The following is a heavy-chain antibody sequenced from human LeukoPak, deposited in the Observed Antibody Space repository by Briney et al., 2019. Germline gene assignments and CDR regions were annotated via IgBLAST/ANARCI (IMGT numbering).Heavy chain of an antibody. D-gene: IGHD2-2*02. J-gene: IGHJ4*02. CDR2: ISSSGSTI. V-gene: IGHV3-11*04. CDR1: GFTFSDYY. Sequence: GGSLRLSCAASGFTFSDYYMSWIRQAPGKGLEWVSYISSSGSTIYYADAVKGRCTISRDNAKNSLYLQMKRLRAEDTAVYYCPSRDCSSTSCYSVAIDYWGQGTLVTVSS. CDR3: PSRDCSSTSCYSVAIDY.